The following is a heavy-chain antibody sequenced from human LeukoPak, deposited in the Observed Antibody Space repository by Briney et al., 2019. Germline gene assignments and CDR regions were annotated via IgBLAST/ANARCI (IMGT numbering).Heavy chain of an antibody. D-gene: IGHD3-22*01. J-gene: IGHJ4*02. Sequence: GGSLRLSCAASGFTFSSYAMHWVRQAPGKGLEWVAFIRYDGSNKYYADSVKGRFTISRDNSKNTLYVQMNSLRAEDTAVYYCAKEWEYYDSSGYFHYWGQGTLVTVSS. CDR2: IRYDGSNK. V-gene: IGHV3-30*02. CDR1: GFTFSSYA. CDR3: AKEWEYYDSSGYFHY.